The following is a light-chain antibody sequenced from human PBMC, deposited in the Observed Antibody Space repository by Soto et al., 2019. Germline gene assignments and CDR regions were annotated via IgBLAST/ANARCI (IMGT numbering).Light chain of an antibody. CDR3: QQYSNSPPCA. J-gene: IGKJ2*02. Sequence: EIVLTQSPGTLSVSPGERATFSCRTSQTVNTKLVAWYQQRPGLAPRLLIHGTSNRATGIPDRFSGSGSGTDFTLTISALQPEDFAVYYCQQYSNSPPCAFGQGTKLEI. V-gene: IGKV3-20*01. CDR2: GTS. CDR1: QTVNTKL.